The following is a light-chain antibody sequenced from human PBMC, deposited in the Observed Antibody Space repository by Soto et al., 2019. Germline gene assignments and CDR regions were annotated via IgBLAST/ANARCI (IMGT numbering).Light chain of an antibody. CDR2: EAS. Sequence: EIVLTQSPGTLSLSPVERAKLSCRASQSVSSSSLAWYQQNPGQAPRLLIYEASSRATGIPDRVSGSGSGTDFTLTISRLEPEDFAVYYCQQYRTFGQGTKGDIK. CDR1: QSVSSSS. CDR3: QQYRT. V-gene: IGKV3-20*01. J-gene: IGKJ1*01.